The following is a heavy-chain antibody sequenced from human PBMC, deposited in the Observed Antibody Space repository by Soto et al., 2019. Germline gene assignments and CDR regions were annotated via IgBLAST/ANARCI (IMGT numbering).Heavy chain of an antibody. J-gene: IGHJ6*03. CDR1: GFTFSSYA. D-gene: IGHD3-16*01. Sequence: PGGSLRLSCAASGFTFSSYAMSWVRQAPGKGLEWVSAISGSGGSTYYADSVKGRFTISRDNSKNTLYLQMNSLRAEDTAVYYCGKEMGASYYYYRDVGGKGTTVTVSS. CDR3: GKEMGASYYYYRDV. V-gene: IGHV3-23*01. CDR2: ISGSGGST.